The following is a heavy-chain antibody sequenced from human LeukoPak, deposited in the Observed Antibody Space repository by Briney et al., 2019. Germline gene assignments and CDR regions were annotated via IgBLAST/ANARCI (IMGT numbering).Heavy chain of an antibody. CDR2: ISSSGTYI. CDR3: ARAPSGWYPDY. CDR1: GFTFISYG. D-gene: IGHD6-19*01. Sequence: GGSLRLSCAASGFTFISYGMNWVRQAPGKGLEWVSSISSSGTYIYYADSVKGRFTISRDNAKNSLYLQMNSLRAEDTAVYYCARAPSGWYPDYWGQGTLVSVSS. J-gene: IGHJ4*02. V-gene: IGHV3-21*01.